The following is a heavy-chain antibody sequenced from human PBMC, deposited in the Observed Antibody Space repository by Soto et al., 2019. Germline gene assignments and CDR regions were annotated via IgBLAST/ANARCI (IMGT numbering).Heavy chain of an antibody. V-gene: IGHV1-46*01. CDR3: ARDRVLRYFDWPHHYYYYYGMDV. CDR2: INPSGGST. D-gene: IGHD3-9*01. Sequence: ASVKVSCKASGYTFTSYYMHWVRQAPGQGLEWMGIINPSGGSTSYAQKFQGRVTMTRDTSTSTVYMELSSLRSEDTAVYYCARDRVLRYFDWPHHYYYYYGMDVWRQGTTVTVSS. J-gene: IGHJ6*02. CDR1: GYTFTSYY.